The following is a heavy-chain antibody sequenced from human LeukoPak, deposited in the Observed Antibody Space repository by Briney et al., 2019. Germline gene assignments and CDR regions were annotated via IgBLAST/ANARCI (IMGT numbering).Heavy chain of an antibody. Sequence: SETLSLTCTVSGVSISSSSYYWGWIRQPPGKGLEWIGSIYYSGSTYYNPSLKSRVTISVDTSKNQFSLKLSSVTAADTAVYYCARTGLYCSSTSCYRGSFYWGQGTLVTVSS. V-gene: IGHV4-39*01. D-gene: IGHD2-2*01. CDR1: GVSISSSSYY. CDR2: IYYSGST. CDR3: ARTGLYCSSTSCYRGSFY. J-gene: IGHJ4*02.